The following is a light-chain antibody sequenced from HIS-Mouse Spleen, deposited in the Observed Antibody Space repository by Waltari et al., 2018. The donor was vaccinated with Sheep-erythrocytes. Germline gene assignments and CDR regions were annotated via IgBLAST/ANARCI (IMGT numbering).Light chain of an antibody. CDR2: LGS. V-gene: IGKV2-28*01. CDR1: QSRHSNGYNY. Sequence: DIVMTQSPLSLPVTPGEPASISCRSSQSRHSNGYNYLDWYLQKPGQSPQLLIYLGSNRASGVPDRFSGSGSGTDFTLKISRVEAEDVGVYYCMQALQTMYTFGQGTKLEIK. J-gene: IGKJ2*01. CDR3: MQALQTMYT.